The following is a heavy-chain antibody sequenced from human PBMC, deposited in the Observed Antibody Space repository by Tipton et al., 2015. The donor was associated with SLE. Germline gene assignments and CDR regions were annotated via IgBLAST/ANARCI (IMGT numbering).Heavy chain of an antibody. V-gene: IGHV4-38-2*01. CDR1: GYSISSGYY. Sequence: TLSLTCAVSGYSISSGYYWGWIRQPPGKGLEWIGSIYYSGSTYYNPSLKSRVTISVDTSKNQFSLKLSSVTAADTAVYYCARHVWWSGRTVAAPYGMDVWGQGTTVTVSS. D-gene: IGHD6-19*01. CDR3: ARHVWWSGRTVAAPYGMDV. CDR2: IYYSGST. J-gene: IGHJ6*02.